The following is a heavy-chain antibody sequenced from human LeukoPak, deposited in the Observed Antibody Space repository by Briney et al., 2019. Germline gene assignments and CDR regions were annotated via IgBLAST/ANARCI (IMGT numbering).Heavy chain of an antibody. D-gene: IGHD4-17*01. CDR1: GGSISSSSYY. CDR2: IYYSGST. J-gene: IGHJ2*01. Sequence: SETPSLTCNVSGGSISSSSYYWGWVRQPPGKGLEWIGSIYYSGSTYYNPSLKSRVTISVDTSKNQFSLKLSSVTAADTAVYYCARVPYGDYVVWYFDLWGRGTLVTVSS. V-gene: IGHV4-39*07. CDR3: ARVPYGDYVVWYFDL.